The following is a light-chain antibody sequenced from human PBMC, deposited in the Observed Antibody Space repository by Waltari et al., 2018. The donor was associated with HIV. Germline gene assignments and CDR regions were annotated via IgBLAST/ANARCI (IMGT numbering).Light chain of an antibody. J-gene: IGLJ3*02. Sequence: SSELTQDPAVSVALGQTVRITCQGDSLRSYYASWYQQKPGQAPVLVIYGKNNRPSGIPDRFSGSSSGNTASLTITGAQAEDEADYYCNSRDSSGNEVCGGGTKLTVL. CDR2: GKN. CDR3: NSRDSSGNEV. CDR1: SLRSYY. V-gene: IGLV3-19*01.